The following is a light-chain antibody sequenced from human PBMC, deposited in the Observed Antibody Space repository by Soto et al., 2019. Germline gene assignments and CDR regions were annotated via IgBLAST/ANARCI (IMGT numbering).Light chain of an antibody. CDR2: GAS. Sequence: ETVLTQSPSTLTLSPGERATRSCRASQSVSSSYLAWYQQKPGQAPRLLIYGASSRATGIPDRFSGSGSGTDFTLTISRLEPEDFAVYYCQQYGSSPLTFGGGTKVDIK. J-gene: IGKJ4*01. V-gene: IGKV3-20*01. CDR3: QQYGSSPLT. CDR1: QSVSSSY.